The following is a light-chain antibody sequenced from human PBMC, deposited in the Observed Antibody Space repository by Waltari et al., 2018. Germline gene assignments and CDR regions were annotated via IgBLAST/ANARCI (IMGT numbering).Light chain of an antibody. CDR2: GAS. CDR1: QDIGTY. J-gene: IGKJ4*01. Sequence: AIRITQSPSSLSASTGDRVTITCRSNQDIGTYLAWYQQTPGKAPRLLLHGASTLQTWVPSRFSGSGSGTDFNITIACLQSEDFVTYFCQQYYAYPLTFGGGTKVEMK. CDR3: QQYYAYPLT. V-gene: IGKV1-8*01.